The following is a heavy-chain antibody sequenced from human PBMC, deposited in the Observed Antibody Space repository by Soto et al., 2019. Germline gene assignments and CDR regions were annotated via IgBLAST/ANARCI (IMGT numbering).Heavy chain of an antibody. CDR3: ARDRSRSDGYNSYYFDY. CDR1: GFTFSSYG. V-gene: IGHV3-33*01. CDR2: IWYDGSNK. Sequence: QVQLVESGGGVVQPGRSLRLSCAASGFTFSSYGMHWVRQAPGKGLEWVAVIWYDGSNKYYADSVKGRFTISRDNLKNTLYLQMNSLRAEDTAVYYCARDRSRSDGYNSYYFDYWGQGTLVTVSS. D-gene: IGHD5-12*01. J-gene: IGHJ4*02.